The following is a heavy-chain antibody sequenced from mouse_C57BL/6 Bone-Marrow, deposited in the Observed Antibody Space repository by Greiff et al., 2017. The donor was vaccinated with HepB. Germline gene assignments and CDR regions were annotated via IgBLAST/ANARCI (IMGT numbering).Heavy chain of an antibody. D-gene: IGHD2-5*01. J-gene: IGHJ1*03. V-gene: IGHV5-9-1*02. Sequence: EVKVVESGEGLVKPGGSLKLSCAASGFTFSSYAMSWVRQTPEKRLEWVAYISSGGDYIYYADTVKGRFTISRDNARNTLYLQMSSLKSEDTAMYYCTRGYSNYWYFDVWGTGTTVTVSS. CDR3: TRGYSNYWYFDV. CDR2: ISSGGDYI. CDR1: GFTFSSYA.